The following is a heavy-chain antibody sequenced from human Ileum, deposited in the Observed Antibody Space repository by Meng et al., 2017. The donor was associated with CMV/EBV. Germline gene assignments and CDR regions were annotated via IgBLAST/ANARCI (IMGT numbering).Heavy chain of an antibody. CDR1: GGSRSSCNYY. J-gene: IGHJ4*02. CDR2: IYYNGNT. CDR3: ARGTWAAAPSDY. V-gene: IGHV4-61*03. Sequence: AGSGGSRSSCNYYWKWNRQPPGKGLEFIGYIYYNGNTNYNPSLMRRVTISLDTSQNHFSLKLTSVTAADTAVYYCARGTWAAAPSDYWGQGFLVTVSS. D-gene: IGHD1-1*01.